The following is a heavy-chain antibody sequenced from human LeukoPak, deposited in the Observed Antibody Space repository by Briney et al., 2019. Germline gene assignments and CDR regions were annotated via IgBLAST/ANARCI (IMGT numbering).Heavy chain of an antibody. V-gene: IGHV3-23*01. CDR3: AKSTDYGSGSYYSPIYYYYYGMDV. CDR1: GFTFSSYA. CDR2: ISGSGGST. J-gene: IGHJ6*02. D-gene: IGHD3-10*01. Sequence: GGFLRLSCAASGFTFSSYAMSWVRQAPGKGLEWVSAISGSGGSTYYADSVKGRFTISRDNSKNTLYLQMNSLRAEDTAVYYCAKSTDYGSGSYYSPIYYYYYGMDVWGQGTTVTVSS.